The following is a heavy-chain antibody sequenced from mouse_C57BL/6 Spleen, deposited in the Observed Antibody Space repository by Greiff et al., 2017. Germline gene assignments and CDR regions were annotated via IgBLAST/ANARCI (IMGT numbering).Heavy chain of an antibody. CDR3: ARRYYDDDEVLDY. D-gene: IGHD2-4*01. Sequence: VQLQQSGPELVKPGASVKISCKASGYAFSSSWLNWVQQRPGKGLEWIGRIYPGDGDTNYNGKFKGKATLTADKSSSTAYMQLSSLTSEDSAVYFCARRYYDDDEVLDYWGQGTTLTVSS. J-gene: IGHJ2*01. CDR2: IYPGDGDT. V-gene: IGHV1-82*01. CDR1: GYAFSSSW.